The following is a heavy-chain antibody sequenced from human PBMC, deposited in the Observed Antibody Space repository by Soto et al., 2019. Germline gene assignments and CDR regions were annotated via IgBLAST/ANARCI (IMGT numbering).Heavy chain of an antibody. Sequence: SVKVSCKASGITFTKSAVQWVRQARGQRPEWIGWIVVGSGNTIYTQKFQERVSITRDMSTSTAYMELSSLRSEDTAVYYCAAKADIRGYYYGMDVWGQGTTVTVSS. CDR1: GITFTKSA. CDR3: AAKADIRGYYYGMDV. D-gene: IGHD2-2*02. CDR2: IVVGSGNT. J-gene: IGHJ6*02. V-gene: IGHV1-58*01.